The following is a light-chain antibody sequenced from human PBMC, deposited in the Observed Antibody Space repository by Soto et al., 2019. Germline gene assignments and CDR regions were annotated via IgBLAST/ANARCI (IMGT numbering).Light chain of an antibody. CDR3: QQYNNYGSWT. V-gene: IGKV1-5*03. Sequence: DIQMTQSPSTLSASVGDRVTITWRASQSISGWLAWYQQNPGKAPKLLIYKASTLESGVPSRFSGSGSGTEFTLTISSLQPDDFATYYCQQYNNYGSWTFGQGTKVEIK. J-gene: IGKJ1*01. CDR1: QSISGW. CDR2: KAS.